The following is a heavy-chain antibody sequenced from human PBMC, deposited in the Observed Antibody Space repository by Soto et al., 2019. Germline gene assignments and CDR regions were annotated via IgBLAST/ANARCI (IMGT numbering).Heavy chain of an antibody. Sequence: SETLSLTCTVSGGSISSSSYYWGWIRQPPGKGLEWIGSIYYSGSTYYNPSLKSRVTISVDTSKNQFSLKLSSVTAADTAVYYCATTYYAFWSAYYYYYGMDVWGQGTTVTVSS. CDR1: GGSISSSSYY. CDR3: ATTYYAFWSAYYYYYGMDV. J-gene: IGHJ6*02. CDR2: IYYSGST. V-gene: IGHV4-39*01. D-gene: IGHD3-3*01.